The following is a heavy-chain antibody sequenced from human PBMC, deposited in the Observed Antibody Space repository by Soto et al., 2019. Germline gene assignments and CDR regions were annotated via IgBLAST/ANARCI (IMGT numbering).Heavy chain of an antibody. J-gene: IGHJ6*04. Sequence: SVKVSCKASGGTFSSYTISWVRQAPGQGLEWMGRIIPILGIANYAQKFQGRVTITADKSTSTAYMELSSLRSEDTAVYYCARSPSGIAAAEPPPAVWGKGTMVTVSS. V-gene: IGHV1-69*02. D-gene: IGHD6-13*01. CDR1: GGTFSSYT. CDR3: ARSPSGIAAAEPPPAV. CDR2: IIPILGIA.